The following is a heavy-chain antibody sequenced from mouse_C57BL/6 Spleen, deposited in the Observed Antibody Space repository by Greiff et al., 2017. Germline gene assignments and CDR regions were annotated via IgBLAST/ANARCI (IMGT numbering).Heavy chain of an antibody. CDR2: INPNNGGT. V-gene: IGHV1-26*01. Sequence: EVQLQQSGPELVKPGASVKISCKASGYTFTDYYMNWVKQSHGKSLEWIGDINPNNGGTSYNQKFKGKATLTVDKSSSTAYMELRSLTSEDSAVYNCARGWSFAYWGQGTLVTVSA. CDR1: GYTFTDYY. CDR3: ARGWSFAY. J-gene: IGHJ3*01.